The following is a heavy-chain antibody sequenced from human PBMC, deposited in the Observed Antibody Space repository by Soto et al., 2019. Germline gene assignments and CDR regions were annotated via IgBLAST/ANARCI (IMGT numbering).Heavy chain of an antibody. CDR3: AKLRQLLVIDGIDY. CDR1: GFTFSSYG. V-gene: IGHV3-30*18. CDR2: ISYDGSNR. J-gene: IGHJ4*02. D-gene: IGHD2-2*01. Sequence: QVQLVESGGGVVQPGRSLRLSCAASGFTFSSYGMHWVRQAPGKGLEWVAVISYDGSNRYYADSVKGRFTISRDNSKNTLYLQLNSLRAEDTAVYYCAKLRQLLVIDGIDYWGQGTLVTVSS.